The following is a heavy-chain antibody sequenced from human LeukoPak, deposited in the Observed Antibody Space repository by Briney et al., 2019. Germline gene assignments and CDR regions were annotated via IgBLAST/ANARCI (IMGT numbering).Heavy chain of an antibody. V-gene: IGHV5-10-1*01. CDR2: LDPTDSYT. CDR1: GCNFTGHW. CDR3: ARLRDGSLDY. Sequence: GESLKISCKGSGCNFTGHWISWVRQMPGKGLEWMGRLDPTDSYTNYSPSFQGHVTISADKSISTAYLQWSSLKASDTAIYYCARLRDGSLDYWGQGTLVTVSS. J-gene: IGHJ4*02.